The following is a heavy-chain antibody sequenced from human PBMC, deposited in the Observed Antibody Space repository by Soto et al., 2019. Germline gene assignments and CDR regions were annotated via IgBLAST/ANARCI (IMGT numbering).Heavy chain of an antibody. V-gene: IGHV3-23*01. J-gene: IGHJ6*02. CDR1: GFSFDDYA. Sequence: XVSLRLGCAACGFSFDDYARSWVRQAPGKGLEWVSAISGSGGSTYYADSVKGRFTISRDNSKNTLYLQMNSLRAEDTAVYYCAKHNPVAATTPYYYYGMDVCGQRTTVTVSS. CDR2: ISGSGGST. D-gene: IGHD1-26*01. CDR3: AKHNPVAATTPYYYYGMDV.